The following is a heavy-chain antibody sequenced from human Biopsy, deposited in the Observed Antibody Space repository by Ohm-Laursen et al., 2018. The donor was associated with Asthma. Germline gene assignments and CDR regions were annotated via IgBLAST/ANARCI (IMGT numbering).Heavy chain of an antibody. J-gene: IGHJ3*01. CDR1: GGTLNNYA. V-gene: IGHV1-69*01. D-gene: IGHD3-9*01. Sequence: SSVKVSCKASGGTLNNYAINWVRQAPGQGLEWMGGISPIFGAIRYAQNFQGRVTITADVFTNTVHMELSSLRSEDTAMYYCARTYYDFLTGQVNDAFALWGQGTMVTVSS. CDR3: ARTYYDFLTGQVNDAFAL. CDR2: ISPIFGAI.